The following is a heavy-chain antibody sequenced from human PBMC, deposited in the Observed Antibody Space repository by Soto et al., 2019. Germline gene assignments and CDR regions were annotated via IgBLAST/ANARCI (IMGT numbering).Heavy chain of an antibody. CDR2: INAGNGNT. J-gene: IGHJ5*01. CDR3: ARDLAAFDS. V-gene: IGHV1-3*05. CDR1: GYTFTSYA. Sequence: QVQLVQSGAAEKKPGTSVKVSCKASGYTFTSYAMHWVRQAPGQRLEWMGWINAGNGNTKYSQKFQGRITITRDTPASTAYMELSILRSEDMAVYYCARDLAAFDSWGQGTLVTVSS.